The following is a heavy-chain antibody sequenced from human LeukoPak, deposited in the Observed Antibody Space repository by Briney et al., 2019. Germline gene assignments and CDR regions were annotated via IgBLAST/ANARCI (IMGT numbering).Heavy chain of an antibody. CDR3: VRVYHDGSFESGNWFDP. J-gene: IGHJ5*02. D-gene: IGHD2-15*01. V-gene: IGHV1-8*01. CDR2: INPNSGRA. CDR1: GYTFTNYN. Sequence: GVSVKVSCKASGYTFTNYNIDWVRQATGQGLEWMGWINPNSGRAGCVQKFQGRVNITRDTSISTAYMELSSLRSEDTAVYYCVRVYHDGSFESGNWFDPWGQGTLVTVSS.